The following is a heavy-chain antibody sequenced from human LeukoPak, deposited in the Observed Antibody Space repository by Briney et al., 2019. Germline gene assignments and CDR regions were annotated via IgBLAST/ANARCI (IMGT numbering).Heavy chain of an antibody. J-gene: IGHJ3*02. CDR3: ARSDYDFWSGGAFDI. Sequence: SVKVSCKASGGTFSSYTINWVRQAPGQGLEWMGRIIPILGIANYAQKFQGRVTITADKSTSTAYMELSSLRSEDTAVYYCARSDYDFWSGGAFDIWGQGTMVTVSS. CDR1: GGTFSSYT. CDR2: IIPILGIA. D-gene: IGHD3-3*01. V-gene: IGHV1-69*02.